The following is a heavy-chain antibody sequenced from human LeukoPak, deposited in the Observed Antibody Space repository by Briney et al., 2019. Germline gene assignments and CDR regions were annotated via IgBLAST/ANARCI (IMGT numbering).Heavy chain of an antibody. CDR2: LHSGGHT. D-gene: IGHD7-27*01. J-gene: IGHJ2*01. CDR1: GFTISSNY. CDR3: VRGLSGVSSWYFDL. Sequence: PGGSLRLSCAASGFTISSNYLSWVRQASGKGLVWVSALHSGGHTFYADSVRGRFSISRDISKNALYLQMNNLGPEDTALYYCVRGLSGVSSWYFDLWGRGTLVSVS. V-gene: IGHV3-53*01.